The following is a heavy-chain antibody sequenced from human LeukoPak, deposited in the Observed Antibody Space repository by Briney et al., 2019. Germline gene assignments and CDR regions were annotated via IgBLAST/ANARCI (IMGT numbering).Heavy chain of an antibody. Sequence: PGGSLRLSCAASGFTFSTYAMNWVRQAPGKGLEWVSSISSSSSYIYYADSVKGRFTISRDNANNSLYLQMNSLRAEDTAVYYCARELTGAFDIWGQGTMVTVSS. CDR2: ISSSSSYI. CDR1: GFTFSTYA. V-gene: IGHV3-21*01. J-gene: IGHJ3*02. CDR3: ARELTGAFDI.